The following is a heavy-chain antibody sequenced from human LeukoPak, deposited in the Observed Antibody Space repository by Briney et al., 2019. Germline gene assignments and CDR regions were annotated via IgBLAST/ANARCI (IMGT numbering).Heavy chain of an antibody. J-gene: IGHJ5*02. CDR2: IRFDGSNK. CDR3: AKDTHSGYYNP. V-gene: IGHV3-30*02. D-gene: IGHD5-12*01. CDR1: GFTFSTYG. Sequence: GGSLRLSCAASGFTFSTYGMHWVRPAPGKGLEWVAFIRFDGSNKYYADSVKGRFTISRDNSKSTLYLQMNSLRPEDTAVYYCAKDTHSGYYNPWGQGTLVTVSS.